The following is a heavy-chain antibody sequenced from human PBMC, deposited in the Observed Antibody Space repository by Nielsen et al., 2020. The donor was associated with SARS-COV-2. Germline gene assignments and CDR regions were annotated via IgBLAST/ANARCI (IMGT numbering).Heavy chain of an antibody. CDR1: GGSVSSGSYY. CDR2: IYYSGST. V-gene: IGHV4-61*01. J-gene: IGHJ4*02. D-gene: IGHD6-13*01. Sequence: SETLSLTCTVSGGSVSSGSYYWSWIRQPPGKGLEWIGYIYYSGSTNYNPSLKSRVTISVDTSKNQFSLKLSSVTAADTAVYYCARLGSSWFFDYWGQGTLVTVSS. CDR3: ARLGSSWFFDY.